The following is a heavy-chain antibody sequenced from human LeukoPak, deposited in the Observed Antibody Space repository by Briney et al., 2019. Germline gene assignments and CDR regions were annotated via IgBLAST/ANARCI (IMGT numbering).Heavy chain of an antibody. CDR1: GYTFTGYY. J-gene: IGHJ4*02. D-gene: IGHD4-17*01. Sequence: GASVKVSCKASGYTFTGYYMHWVRQAPGQGLEWMGRINPNSGGTNYAQKFQGRVTMTRDTSISTAYMELSRLRSEDTAVYYYARDHTLRYYFDYWGQGTLVTVSS. CDR3: ARDHTLRYYFDY. CDR2: INPNSGGT. V-gene: IGHV1-2*06.